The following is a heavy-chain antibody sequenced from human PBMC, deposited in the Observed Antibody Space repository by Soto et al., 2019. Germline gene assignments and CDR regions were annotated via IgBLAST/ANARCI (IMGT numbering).Heavy chain of an antibody. CDR3: AKTRRGYDIFFDGLDV. J-gene: IGHJ6*02. Sequence: QVHLVESGGGVVQPGRSLRLACAVSGFRFSDYGMHWVRQAPGKGLEWVAVISNDGSKKYYGDSVQGRFTISRDDSKSTVYVQMDSLNTADTAVYYCAKTRRGYDIFFDGLDVWGQGTRVNVSS. CDR2: ISNDGSKK. CDR1: GFRFSDYG. V-gene: IGHV3-30*18. D-gene: IGHD3-9*01.